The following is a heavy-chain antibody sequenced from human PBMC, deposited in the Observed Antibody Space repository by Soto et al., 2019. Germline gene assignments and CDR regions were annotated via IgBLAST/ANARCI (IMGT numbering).Heavy chain of an antibody. D-gene: IGHD2-15*01. V-gene: IGHV3-11*01. CDR2: SSFTGSIT. CDR3: ARYLQKAATHTNWFDP. CDR1: GFPFGDYY. Sequence: QVQLVESGGALVKPGGSLRLSCAASGFPFGDYYMSWIRQAPGKGLEWVSYSSFTGSITYYADSVRGRFTISRDNARSSLYLQMKSLRGEDTAFYSCARYLQKAATHTNWFDPWGQGALVTVSS. J-gene: IGHJ5*02.